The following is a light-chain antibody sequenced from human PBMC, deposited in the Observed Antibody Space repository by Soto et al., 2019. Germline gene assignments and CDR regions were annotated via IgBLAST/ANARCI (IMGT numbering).Light chain of an antibody. CDR2: AAS. V-gene: IGKV1-39*01. CDR1: QSISSY. CDR3: QQSYSTPIT. Sequence: DIQMTQSPSSLSASVGDRVTITCRASQSISSYLNWYQQKPGKAPKLLIYAASSLQSGVPSRFSGSGSMTDFTLTISSLQPEDFATYYCQQSYSTPITFGQWTRLEIK. J-gene: IGKJ5*01.